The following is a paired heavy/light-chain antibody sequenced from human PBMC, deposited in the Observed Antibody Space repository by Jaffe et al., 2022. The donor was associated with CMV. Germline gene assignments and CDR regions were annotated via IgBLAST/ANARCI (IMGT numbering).Light chain of an antibody. CDR2: DSS. CDR3: QQYEDWPLT. V-gene: IGKV3-15*01. Sequence: EILMTQSPGTLSVSPGERATLSCRASQSIRNKLAWYQQKPGQSPRLLIYDSSTRATGIPARFSGSGSGTEFSLTISSLQSEDFVVYYCQQYEDWPLTFGGGTKVEVK. CDR1: QSIRNK. J-gene: IGKJ4*01.
Heavy chain of an antibody. D-gene: IGHD3-10*01. Sequence: QVQLQESGPGLVKPSETLSLTCTVSGDSINSYTNFWGWIRQSPGKGLEWIGSIYHSGTTNYSPSLKSRVTISVDASKNQFSLKLSSVTAADAAIYYCGRQVMVEGSVNWFDPWGQGTLVTVSS. J-gene: IGHJ5*02. CDR3: GRQVMVEGSVNWFDP. CDR2: IYHSGTT. V-gene: IGHV4-39*01. CDR1: GDSINSYTNF.